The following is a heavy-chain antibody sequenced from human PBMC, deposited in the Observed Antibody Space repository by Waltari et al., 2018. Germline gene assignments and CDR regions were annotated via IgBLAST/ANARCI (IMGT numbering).Heavy chain of an antibody. CDR1: GFTFSGST. J-gene: IGHJ4*02. D-gene: IGHD6-13*01. Sequence: EVQVVESGGGLVQPGGSVKLSCATAGFTFSGSTMHWVRQPSGKGLEWIGRIRSKPNNYATRYTASVEGRFTISRDDSENTAYLQMSSLMTEDTAVYYCTGGAVTGTDFWGQGTLVTVSS. V-gene: IGHV3-73*01. CDR3: TGGAVTGTDF. CDR2: IRSKPNNYAT.